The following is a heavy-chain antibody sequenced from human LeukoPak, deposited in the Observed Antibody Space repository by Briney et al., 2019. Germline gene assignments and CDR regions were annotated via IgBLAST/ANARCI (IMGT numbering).Heavy chain of an antibody. Sequence: GGSLRLSCAASGFTFSDYYMSWIRQAPGKGPEWVSYISSSGSTIYYADSVKGRLTISRDNAKNSLYLQMNSLRAEDTAVYYCARDSSMQDFFDYWGQGTLVTVSS. CDR1: GFTFSDYY. CDR2: ISSSGSTI. D-gene: IGHD2-8*01. V-gene: IGHV3-11*04. J-gene: IGHJ4*02. CDR3: ARDSSMQDFFDY.